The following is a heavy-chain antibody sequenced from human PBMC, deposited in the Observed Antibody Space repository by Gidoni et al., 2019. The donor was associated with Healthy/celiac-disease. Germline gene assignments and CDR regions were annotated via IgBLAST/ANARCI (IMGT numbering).Heavy chain of an antibody. D-gene: IGHD3-16*02. CDR1: GFTFSDYY. V-gene: IGHV3-11*01. CDR2: ISSSGRTM. J-gene: IGHJ4*02. Sequence: QVQLVESGGGLVKPGGSLRLSCAASGFTFSDYYMSWIRQAPGKGLEWVSYISSSGRTMYYADSVKGRFTISRDNAKNSLYLQMNSLRAEDTAVYYCAREERLGELSLEVFDYWGQGTLVTVSS. CDR3: AREERLGELSLEVFDY.